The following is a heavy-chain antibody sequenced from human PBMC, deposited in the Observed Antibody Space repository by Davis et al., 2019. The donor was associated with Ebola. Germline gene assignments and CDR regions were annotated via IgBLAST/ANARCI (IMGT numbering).Heavy chain of an antibody. Sequence: GESLKISCAASGFSFSNTAMTWVRQAPGKGLEWVAVISHISDGIYYADSVNGRFTISRDNSKNTLYLQMNTLRVEDTAIYYCVPGTWIRGQGTLVTVSS. CDR2: ISHISDGI. V-gene: IGHV3-23*01. D-gene: IGHD5-18*01. CDR1: GFSFSNTA. J-gene: IGHJ4*02. CDR3: VPGTWI.